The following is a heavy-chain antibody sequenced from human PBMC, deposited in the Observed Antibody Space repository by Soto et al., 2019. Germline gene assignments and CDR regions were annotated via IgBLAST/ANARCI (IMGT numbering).Heavy chain of an antibody. V-gene: IGHV1-18*01. Sequence: ASVKVSCKASGCTFTSYGISWVRQAPGQWLEWMGWISAYNGNTNYAQKLQGRVTMTTDTSTSTAYMELRSLRSDDTAVYYCARARDPMLYYYYGMDVWGQGTTVTVSS. J-gene: IGHJ6*02. D-gene: IGHD3-10*02. CDR3: ARARDPMLYYYYGMDV. CDR2: ISAYNGNT. CDR1: GCTFTSYG.